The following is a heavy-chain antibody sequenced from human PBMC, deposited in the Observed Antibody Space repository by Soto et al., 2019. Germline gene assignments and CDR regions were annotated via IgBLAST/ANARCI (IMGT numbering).Heavy chain of an antibody. CDR3: ARDGYSYGPYYYYGMDV. Sequence: EVQLVESGGGLVKPGGSLRLSCAASGFTFSSYSMNWVRQAPGKGLEWVSSISSSSSYIYYADSVKGRFTISRDNAKNSLYLQMNSLRAEDTAVYYCARDGYSYGPYYYYGMDVWGQGTTVTVSS. V-gene: IGHV3-21*01. CDR2: ISSSSSYI. D-gene: IGHD5-18*01. CDR1: GFTFSSYS. J-gene: IGHJ6*02.